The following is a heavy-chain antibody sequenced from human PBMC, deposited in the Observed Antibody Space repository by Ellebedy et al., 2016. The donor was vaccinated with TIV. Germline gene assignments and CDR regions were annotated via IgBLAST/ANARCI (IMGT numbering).Heavy chain of an antibody. J-gene: IGHJ4*02. D-gene: IGHD5-24*01. Sequence: PGGSLRLSCAASGFTISRHWMSWVRQGPGKGLEWVANINQDGGEKYYADSVKGRFTISRDNSKNTLYLQMNSLRTEDTAVYYCAKEDWLDGNKIGSYYFHYWGQGTLVTVSS. V-gene: IGHV3-7*01. CDR2: INQDGGEK. CDR1: GFTISRHW. CDR3: AKEDWLDGNKIGSYYFHY.